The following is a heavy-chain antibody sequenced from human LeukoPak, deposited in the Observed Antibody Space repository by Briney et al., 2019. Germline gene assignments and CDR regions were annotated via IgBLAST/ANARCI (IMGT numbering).Heavy chain of an antibody. D-gene: IGHD3-3*01. CDR1: GFTFSSYG. V-gene: IGHV3-30*18. CDR2: ISYDGSNK. Sequence: AGGSLRLSCAASGFTFSSYGMHWVRQAPGKGLEWVAVISYDGSNKYYADSVKGRFTISRDNSKNTLYLQMNSLRAEDTAVYYCAKEEHRSIFGVVTVYFDYWGQGTLVTVSS. CDR3: AKEEHRSIFGVVTVYFDY. J-gene: IGHJ4*02.